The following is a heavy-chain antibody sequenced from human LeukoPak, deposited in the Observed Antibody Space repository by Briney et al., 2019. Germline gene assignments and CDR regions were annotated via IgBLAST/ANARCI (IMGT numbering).Heavy chain of an antibody. V-gene: IGHV4-59*01. CDR3: ARGANWGSPDY. J-gene: IGHJ4*02. CDR1: GGSISSDY. D-gene: IGHD7-27*01. Sequence: SETLSLTCTVSGGSISSDYWSWIRQSPGKGLEWIGYIYYSGTTSYNPSLKSRVTISLDTSKSQFSLKLSSVTAADTAVYYCARGANWGSPDYWGQGTLVTVSS. CDR2: IYYSGTT.